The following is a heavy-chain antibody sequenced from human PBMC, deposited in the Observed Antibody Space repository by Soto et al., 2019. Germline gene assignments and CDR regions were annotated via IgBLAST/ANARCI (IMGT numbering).Heavy chain of an antibody. CDR3: ASGPYSNVKNYYHYMDV. D-gene: IGHD4-4*01. Sequence: QVQLQQWGAGLLKPSETLSLTCAVSGGSFSGYYWSWIRQPPGKGLEWIGEINHSGSTNYNPSLKSRVTISVDTSKNQFSLKLSSVTAADTAVYYCASGPYSNVKNYYHYMDVWGKGTTVTVSS. V-gene: IGHV4-34*01. CDR1: GGSFSGYY. CDR2: INHSGST. J-gene: IGHJ6*03.